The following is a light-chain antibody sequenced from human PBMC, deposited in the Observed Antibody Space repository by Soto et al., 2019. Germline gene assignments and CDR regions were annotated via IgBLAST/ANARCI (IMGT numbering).Light chain of an antibody. V-gene: IGLV2-14*01. Sequence: QSVLTQPASVYGSPGQSITISCTGTSRDVGGYNYVSWYQQHPGKAPKLMIYEVSNRPSGVSNRFSGSKYGNTASLTISGLQAEDEADYYCSSYTSSSTLDVFGTGTKVTVL. CDR2: EVS. CDR1: SRDVGGYNY. J-gene: IGLJ1*01. CDR3: SSYTSSSTLDV.